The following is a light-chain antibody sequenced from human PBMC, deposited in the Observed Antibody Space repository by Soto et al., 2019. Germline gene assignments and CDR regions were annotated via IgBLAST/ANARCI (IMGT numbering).Light chain of an antibody. V-gene: IGKV1-9*01. CDR2: DAS. CDR3: QQLNGYLALT. CDR1: QGISNY. J-gene: IGKJ4*01. Sequence: DIPLTQSSSFLSASIGDRVTITCRASQGISNYLAWYQQKPGKAPRLLIYDASTLQSGVPSRFSGSRSGTEFTLTISSLQPEDFATYYCQQLNGYLALTFGGGTKVEIK.